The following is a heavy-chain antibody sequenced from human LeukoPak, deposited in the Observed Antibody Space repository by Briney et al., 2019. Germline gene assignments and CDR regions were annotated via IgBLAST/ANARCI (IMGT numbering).Heavy chain of an antibody. CDR2: IYYSGST. J-gene: IGHJ4*02. CDR3: ARDPLDSSGWYQVGDY. CDR1: GDSISSSSYY. V-gene: IGHV4-39*02. Sequence: SETLSLTCTVSGDSISSSSYYWGWIRQPPGKGLEWIGSIYYSGSTYYNPSLKSRVTISVDTSKNQFSLKVSSVTAADTAVYYCARDPLDSSGWYQVGDYWGQGTLVTVSS. D-gene: IGHD6-19*01.